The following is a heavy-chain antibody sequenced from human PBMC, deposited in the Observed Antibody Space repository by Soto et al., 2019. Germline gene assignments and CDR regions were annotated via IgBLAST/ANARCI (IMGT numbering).Heavy chain of an antibody. CDR2: ISGDGVTT. V-gene: IGHV3-74*01. D-gene: IGHD3-9*01. Sequence: EVQLVESGGDLVQRGGSLRLSCAASGFPFSSYWMHWVRHPPGKGLDWVARISGDGVTTSYADSVTGRFTVSRDNAKNTLSLQISGLRAEDTAVYYCAREYYGLLTGYYTDYWGQGTLVSVSS. J-gene: IGHJ4*02. CDR1: GFPFSSYW. CDR3: AREYYGLLTGYYTDY.